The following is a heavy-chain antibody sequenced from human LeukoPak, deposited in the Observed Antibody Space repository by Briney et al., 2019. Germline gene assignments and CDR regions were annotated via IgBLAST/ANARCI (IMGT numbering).Heavy chain of an antibody. CDR1: GGSISSYY. V-gene: IGHV4-59*01. CDR2: IYYSGST. Sequence: SSETLSLTCTVSGGSISSYYWSWIRQPPGKGLEWIGYIYYSGSTSYNPSLKSRVTISVHTSKNQFSLKLSSVTAADTAVYYCARTTEGGYNYSYFYYYYMDVWGKGTTVTISS. D-gene: IGHD5-18*01. J-gene: IGHJ6*03. CDR3: ARTTEGGYNYSYFYYYYMDV.